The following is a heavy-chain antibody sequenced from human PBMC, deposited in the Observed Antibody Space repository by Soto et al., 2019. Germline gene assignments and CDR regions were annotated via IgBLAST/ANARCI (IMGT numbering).Heavy chain of an antibody. CDR1: DTTHW. CDR2: IYPGDSDT. J-gene: IGHJ6*02. CDR3: ARLVNYYFAMDV. V-gene: IGHV5-51*01. Sequence: GESLKISCKASDTTHWIGWVRQKPGKGLEWMGIIYPGDSDTKYSPSFQGQVTISVDKSISTAYLHWSSLKASDTATYYCARLVNYYFAMDVWGLGTTVTSP.